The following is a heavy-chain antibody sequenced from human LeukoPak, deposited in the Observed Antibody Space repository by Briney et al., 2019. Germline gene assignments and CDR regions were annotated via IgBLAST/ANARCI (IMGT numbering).Heavy chain of an antibody. D-gene: IGHD3/OR15-3a*01. Sequence: GGSLRLSCVASGFTLSTYCMNWVRQAPGKGLEWVSSISSSSSYMYYADSVKGRFIISRDNAKNSLYLQMNSLRAEDTAVYYCARGGVGLLIVPGWEYDYYGLDVWGQGTTVTVSS. CDR2: ISSSSSYM. V-gene: IGHV3-21*01. CDR1: GFTLSTYC. J-gene: IGHJ6*02. CDR3: ARGGVGLLIVPGWEYDYYGLDV.